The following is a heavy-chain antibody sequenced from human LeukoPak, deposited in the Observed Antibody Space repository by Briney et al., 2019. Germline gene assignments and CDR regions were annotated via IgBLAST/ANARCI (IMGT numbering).Heavy chain of an antibody. J-gene: IGHJ4*02. Sequence: SETLSLTCAVYGGSFSCYYWSWIRQPPGKGLEWIGEINHSGSTNYNPSLKSRVTISVDTSKNQFSLKLSSVTDADTAVYYCARGGVYCSGGSCYVYDYWGQGTLVTVSS. V-gene: IGHV4-34*01. CDR3: ARGGVYCSGGSCYVYDY. CDR2: INHSGST. CDR1: GGSFSCYY. D-gene: IGHD2-15*01.